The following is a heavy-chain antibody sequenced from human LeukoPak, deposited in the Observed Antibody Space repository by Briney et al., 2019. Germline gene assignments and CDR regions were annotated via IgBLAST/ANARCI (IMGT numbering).Heavy chain of an antibody. CDR3: ARVGATANFDY. J-gene: IGHJ4*02. D-gene: IGHD5-12*01. V-gene: IGHV3-21*01. Sequence: GSLRLSCAASGFTFSSYSMNWVRQAPGKGLEWVSSISSSSSYIYYADSVKGRFTISRDNAKNSLYLRMNSLRAEDTAVYYCARVGATANFDYWGQGTLVTVSS. CDR1: GFTFSSYS. CDR2: ISSSSSYI.